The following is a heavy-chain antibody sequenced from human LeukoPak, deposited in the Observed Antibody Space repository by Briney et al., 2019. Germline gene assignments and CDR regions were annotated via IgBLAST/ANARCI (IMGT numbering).Heavy chain of an antibody. CDR1: GGSISSSSYY. J-gene: IGHJ4*02. V-gene: IGHV4-39*01. D-gene: IGHD2-21*02. Sequence: SETLSLTCTVSGGSISSSSYYWGWIRQPPGKGLEWIGSIYYSGSTYYNPSLKSRVTISVDTSKNQFSLKLSSVTAADTAVYYCARTQAIVVVTAVRTTYFDYWGQGTLVTVSS. CDR3: ARTQAIVVVTAVRTTYFDY. CDR2: IYYSGST.